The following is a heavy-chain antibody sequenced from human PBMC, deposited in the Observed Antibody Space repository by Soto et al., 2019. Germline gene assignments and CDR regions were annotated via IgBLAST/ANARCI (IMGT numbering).Heavy chain of an antibody. J-gene: IGHJ4*02. CDR1: GGSVSSISHY. Sequence: SETLSLTCTVSGGSVSSISHYWSWIRQPPGKGLEWIGYIYFSGTTNYSPSLKSRVTISIDTSKNQFSLNLSSVTAADTAVYYCAREGYSYAYFDYWGQGNRVPVPS. D-gene: IGHD5-18*01. V-gene: IGHV4-61*01. CDR3: AREGYSYAYFDY. CDR2: IYFSGTT.